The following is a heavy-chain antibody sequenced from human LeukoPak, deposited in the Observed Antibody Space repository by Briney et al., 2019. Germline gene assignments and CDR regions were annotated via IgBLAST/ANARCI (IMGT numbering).Heavy chain of an antibody. D-gene: IGHD6-13*01. V-gene: IGHV3-11*05. J-gene: IGHJ6*02. CDR3: ARGPSAAAGIDYYYYGMDV. Sequence: GGSLRLSCAASGFTFSDYYMSWIRQAPGKGLEWVSYISSSSYTNYADSVKGRFTISRDNAKNSLYLQMNSLRAEDTAVYYCARGPSAAAGIDYYYYGMDVWGQGTTVTVSS. CDR1: GFTFSDYY. CDR2: ISSSSYT.